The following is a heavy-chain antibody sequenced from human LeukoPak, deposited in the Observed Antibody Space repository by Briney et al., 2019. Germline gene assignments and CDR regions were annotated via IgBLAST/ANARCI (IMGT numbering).Heavy chain of an antibody. Sequence: GGSLRLSCAASGFTFSRYAMSWVRQAPGKGLEWVSSISDSSGHTYYADSVRGRFTISRDNSKNTVFLQMNSLRAEDTAVYYCAKDPSPGYDFWSGYYAWGQGTLVTVSS. CDR3: AKDPSPGYDFWSGYYA. CDR2: ISDSSGHT. V-gene: IGHV3-23*01. J-gene: IGHJ5*02. D-gene: IGHD3-3*01. CDR1: GFTFSRYA.